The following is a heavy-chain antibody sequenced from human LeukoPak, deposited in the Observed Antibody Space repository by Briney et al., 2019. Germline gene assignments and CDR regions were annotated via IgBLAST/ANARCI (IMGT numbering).Heavy chain of an antibody. CDR3: ARGGSRDSYYDFWSGYSDLVR. J-gene: IGHJ4*02. Sequence: GASVKVSCKASGYTFTSYGISWVRQAPGQGLEWMGRINPNSGGTNYAQKFQGRVTMTRDTSISTAYMELSRLRSDDTAVYYCARGGSRDSYYDFWSGYSDLVRWGQGTLVTVSS. CDR1: GYTFTSYG. V-gene: IGHV1-2*06. CDR2: INPNSGGT. D-gene: IGHD3-3*01.